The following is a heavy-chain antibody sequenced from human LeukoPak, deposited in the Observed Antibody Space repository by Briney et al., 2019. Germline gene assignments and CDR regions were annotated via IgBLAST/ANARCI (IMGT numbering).Heavy chain of an antibody. D-gene: IGHD5-12*01. CDR1: GGTFSSYA. Sequence: ASVKVSCKASGGTFSSYAISWVRQAPGQGLEWMGGIIPIFGTANYAQKFQGRVTITADESTSTAYMELSSLRSEDTAVYYCARVSGYAYNWFDPWGQGTLVTVSS. CDR2: IIPIFGTA. J-gene: IGHJ5*02. CDR3: ARVSGYAYNWFDP. V-gene: IGHV1-69*13.